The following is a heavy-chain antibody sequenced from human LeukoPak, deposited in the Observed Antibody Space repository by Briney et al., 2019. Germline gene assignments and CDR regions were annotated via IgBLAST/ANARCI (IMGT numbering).Heavy chain of an antibody. Sequence: PSETLSLTCAVYGEYFSTYYYSWIRQPPGKGLEWIGEINHSGSTNYNPSLKSRLTISVDMSKKQFFLRLSSVTAADTAMCYCARPGLAYCGGDCYSSDGYYFDYWGQGTLVTVSS. CDR1: GEYFSTYY. D-gene: IGHD2-21*01. CDR2: INHSGST. V-gene: IGHV4-34*01. J-gene: IGHJ4*02. CDR3: ARPGLAYCGGDCYSSDGYYFDY.